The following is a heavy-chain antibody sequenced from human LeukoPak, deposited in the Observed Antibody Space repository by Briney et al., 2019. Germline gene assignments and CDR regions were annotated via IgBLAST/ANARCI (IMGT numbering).Heavy chain of an antibody. CDR2: ISWNSGSI. CDR3: AREGIVAAHEYYYYGMDV. Sequence: PGGSLRLSCAASGFTFDDYAMHWVRQAPGKGLEWVSGISWNSGSIGYADSVKGRFTISRDNAKNSLYLQMNSLRAEDTAVYYCAREGIVAAHEYYYYGMDVWGQGTTLTVSS. D-gene: IGHD6-13*01. V-gene: IGHV3-9*01. CDR1: GFTFDDYA. J-gene: IGHJ6*02.